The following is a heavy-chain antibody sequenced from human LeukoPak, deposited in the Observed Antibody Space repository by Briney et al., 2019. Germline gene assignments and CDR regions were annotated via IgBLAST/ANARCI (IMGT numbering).Heavy chain of an antibody. CDR2: ISGSGDST. CDR1: GFPFRSYA. V-gene: IGHV3-23*01. D-gene: IGHD4-23*01. Sequence: GGSLRLSCAASGFPFRSYAMTWVRQAPGKGLEWVSTISGSGDSTYYADSVKGRFTVSRDNSKNTLYLQMNSLRAEDTAIYYCAKPLYGGNSFDYWGQGTLVTVSS. CDR3: AKPLYGGNSFDY. J-gene: IGHJ4*02.